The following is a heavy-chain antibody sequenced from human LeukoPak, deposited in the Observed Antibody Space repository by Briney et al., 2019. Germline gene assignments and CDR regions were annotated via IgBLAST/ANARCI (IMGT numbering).Heavy chain of an antibody. J-gene: IGHJ4*02. CDR3: ARAFTPGIRKALWIGDSL. CDR1: GFTFSFFA. CDR2: VSAHGLDK. V-gene: IGHV3-30*04. D-gene: IGHD3-10*01. Sequence: GGSLRLSCAASGFTFSFFAMHWVRQAPGKGLGWLAVVSAHGLDKFYASSVRGRFTISKDTSKNTLSLQMNSLRSDDSGVYYCARAFTPGIRKALWIGDSLWDQGTLVTVSS.